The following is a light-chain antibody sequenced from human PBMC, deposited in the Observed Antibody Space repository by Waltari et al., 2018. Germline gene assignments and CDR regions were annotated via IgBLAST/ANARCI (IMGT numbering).Light chain of an antibody. Sequence: QSALTQPASVSGSPAQSITISCTGSSTDTGGYDYVSWYRQDPGKAPKLIIHNVNKRPSGVSDRFSGSKSGNTASLTISGLQAEDEAHYFCNSYTSRSTMIFGGGTTLTV. CDR1: STDTGGYDY. V-gene: IGLV2-14*01. CDR2: NVN. J-gene: IGLJ2*01. CDR3: NSYTSRSTMI.